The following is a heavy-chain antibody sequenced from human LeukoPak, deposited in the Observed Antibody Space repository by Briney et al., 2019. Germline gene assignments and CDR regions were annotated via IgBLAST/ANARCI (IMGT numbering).Heavy chain of an antibody. CDR3: ARDTGSGVSSGSLVYYYYMDV. CDR2: ISSNGGST. V-gene: IGHV3-64*01. Sequence: GGSLRLSCAASGFTFSSYAMHWVRQAPGKGLEYVSAISSNGGSTYYANSVKGRFTISRDNSKNTLYLQMGSLRAEDMAVYYCARDTGSGVSSGSLVYYYYMDVWGKGTTVTISS. CDR1: GFTFSSYA. J-gene: IGHJ6*03. D-gene: IGHD3-22*01.